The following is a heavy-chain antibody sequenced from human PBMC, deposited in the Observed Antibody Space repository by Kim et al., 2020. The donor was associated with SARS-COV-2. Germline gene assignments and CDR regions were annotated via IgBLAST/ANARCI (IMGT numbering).Heavy chain of an antibody. CDR2: ISAYNGNT. D-gene: IGHD6-6*01. V-gene: IGHV1-18*01. CDR1: GYTFTSYG. Sequence: ASVKVSCKASGYTFTSYGISWVRQAPGQGLEWMGWISAYNGNTNYAQKLQGRVTMTTDTSTSTAYMELRSLRSDDTAVYYCARGGRFYSSSSGNWFDPWGQGTLVTVSS. CDR3: ARGGRFYSSSSGNWFDP. J-gene: IGHJ5*02.